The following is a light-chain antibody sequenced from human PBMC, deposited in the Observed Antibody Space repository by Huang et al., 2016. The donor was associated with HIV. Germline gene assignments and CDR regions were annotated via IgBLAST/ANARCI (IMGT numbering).Light chain of an antibody. Sequence: EIVLTQSPASLSLAPGERATLSCRDSPRVSSDLDWYQQKAGQAPRLLIYGASNRATGIPARFSGSGSGTDFTLTISSLEPEDFAVYYCQQRSDWPRTFGQGTKLEIK. CDR2: GAS. V-gene: IGKV3-11*01. J-gene: IGKJ2*01. CDR3: QQRSDWPRT. CDR1: PRVSSD.